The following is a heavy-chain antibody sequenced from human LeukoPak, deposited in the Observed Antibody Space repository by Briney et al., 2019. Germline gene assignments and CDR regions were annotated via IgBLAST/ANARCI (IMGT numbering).Heavy chain of an antibody. J-gene: IGHJ6*02. CDR3: ARDLSAYCPRYYYYYGMDV. CDR1: GDSVSSNSAA. V-gene: IGHV6-1*01. D-gene: IGHD2-15*01. CDR2: TYYRSKWYN. Sequence: SQTLSLTCAISGDSVSSNSAAWNWIRQSPSRGLEWLGRTYYRSKWYNDYAVSVKSRITINPDTSKNQFSLQLNSVTPEDTAVYYCARDLSAYCPRYYYYYGMDVWGQGTTVTVSS.